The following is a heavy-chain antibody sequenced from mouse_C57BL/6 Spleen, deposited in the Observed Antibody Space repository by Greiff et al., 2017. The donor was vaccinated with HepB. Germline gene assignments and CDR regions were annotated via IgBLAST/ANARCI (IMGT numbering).Heavy chain of an antibody. CDR3: ARGGSRLYYAMDD. CDR1: GFTFSDYG. CDR2: ISSGSSTI. V-gene: IGHV5-17*01. D-gene: IGHD1-1*01. J-gene: IGHJ4*01. Sequence: EVKLMESGGGLVKPGGSLKLSCAASGFTFSDYGMHWVRQAPEKGLEWVAYISSGSSTIYYADTVKGRFTISRDNAKNTLFLQMTSLRSEDTAMYYCARGGSRLYYAMDDWGQGTSVTVSS.